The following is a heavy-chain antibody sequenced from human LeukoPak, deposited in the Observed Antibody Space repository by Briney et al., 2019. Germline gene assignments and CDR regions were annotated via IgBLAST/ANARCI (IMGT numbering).Heavy chain of an antibody. CDR2: IYYSGST. CDR3: AREEEGGFDY. J-gene: IGHJ4*02. V-gene: IGHV4-59*01. CDR1: GGSISSYY. Sequence: SETLSLTCTVSGGSISSYYWSWIRQPPGKGLEWIGYIYYSGSTNYKPSLKSRVTISVDTSKNQFSLKLSSVTAADTAVYYCAREEEGGFDYWGQGTLVTVSS. D-gene: IGHD2-15*01.